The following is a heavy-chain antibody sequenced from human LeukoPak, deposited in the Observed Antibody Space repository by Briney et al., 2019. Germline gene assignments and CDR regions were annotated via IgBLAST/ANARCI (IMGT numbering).Heavy chain of an antibody. CDR2: ISSSSSTI. J-gene: IGHJ6*03. V-gene: IGHV3-48*01. D-gene: IGHD1-20*01. CDR1: GFTFSSYS. CDR3: ASWEGAITGTPVSGWDYYYMDV. Sequence: GGSLRLSCAASGFTFSSYSMNWVRQAPGKGLEWVSYISSSSSTIYYADSVKGRFTISRDNAKNSLYLQMNSLRAEDTAVYYCASWEGAITGTPVSGWDYYYMDVWGKGTTVTVSS.